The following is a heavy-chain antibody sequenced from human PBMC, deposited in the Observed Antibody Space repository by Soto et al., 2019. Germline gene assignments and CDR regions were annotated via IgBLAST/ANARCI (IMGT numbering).Heavy chain of an antibody. CDR1: GLTFSHYR. CDR3: ARVISSIEYSNGMYV. J-gene: IGHJ6*02. CDR2: ISGGDTYR. Sequence: EVQLEESGGGLVTPGGSLRLSCAASGLTFSHYRMNWVRQVAGEGLETVSSISGGDTYRYYAEHGKGRFTISRDNDQNALDLQMNRLRAEETAVYYSARVISSIEYSNGMYVWCQGTTVSVSS. V-gene: IGHV3-21*02. D-gene: IGHD3-3*02.